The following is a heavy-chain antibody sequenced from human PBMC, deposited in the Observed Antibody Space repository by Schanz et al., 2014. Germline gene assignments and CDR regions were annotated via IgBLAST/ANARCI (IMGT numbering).Heavy chain of an antibody. V-gene: IGHV3-23*04. J-gene: IGHJ4*02. CDR3: AKGQLLSYYFDY. CDR2: ISGGGGST. D-gene: IGHD2-21*01. CDR1: GFTFSGYA. Sequence: EVQLVESGGGLVQPGGSLRLSCAASGFTFSGYAMSWVRQAPGKGLEWVSSISGGGGSTRYGDSLRGRFYISRDNSKNTLYLQMSSLRGEDTAVYYCAKGQLLSYYFDYWGQGTLVTVSS.